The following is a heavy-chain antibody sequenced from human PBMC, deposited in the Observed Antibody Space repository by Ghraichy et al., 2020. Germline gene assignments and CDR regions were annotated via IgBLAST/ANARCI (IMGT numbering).Heavy chain of an antibody. D-gene: IGHD1-26*01. Sequence: GGSLRLSCAASGFTFSSYAMHWVRQAPGKGLEYVSAISSNGGSTYYANSVKGRFTISRDNSKNTLYLQMGSLRAEDMAVYYCARGVIWSYHEGGVDYWGQGNLVTGTS. V-gene: IGHV3-64*01. J-gene: IGHJ4*02. CDR1: GFTFSSYA. CDR2: ISSNGGST. CDR3: ARGVIWSYHEGGVDY.